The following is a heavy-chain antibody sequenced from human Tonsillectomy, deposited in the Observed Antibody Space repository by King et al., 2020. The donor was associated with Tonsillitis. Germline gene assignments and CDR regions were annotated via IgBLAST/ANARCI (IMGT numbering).Heavy chain of an antibody. CDR2: ILYIGST. Sequence: QMQLQESGPGLVKPSETLSLTCTVSGGSISSTSFYWGWIRQPPGKGLEWIGSILYIGSTYYDPSLKSRVTISVDTSKNQFSLKLSSVTAADTAVYYCARHRLLNWFDRWGKGTLVTVSS. D-gene: IGHD2/OR15-2a*01. CDR3: ARHRLLNWFDR. CDR1: GGSISSTSFY. V-gene: IGHV4-39*01. J-gene: IGHJ5*02.